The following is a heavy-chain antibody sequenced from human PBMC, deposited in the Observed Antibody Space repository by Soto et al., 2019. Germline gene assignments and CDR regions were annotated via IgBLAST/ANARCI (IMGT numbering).Heavy chain of an antibody. D-gene: IGHD1-1*01. CDR3: ESPFIPGTAPDAFDI. Sequence: SVKVSCKASGGTFSSYAISWVRQAPGQGLEWMGGIIPIFGTANYAQKFQGRVTITADESTSTAYMELSSLRSEDTAVYYCESPFIPGTAPDAFDIWGQGTMVTVSS. V-gene: IGHV1-69*13. CDR1: GGTFSSYA. J-gene: IGHJ3*02. CDR2: IIPIFGTA.